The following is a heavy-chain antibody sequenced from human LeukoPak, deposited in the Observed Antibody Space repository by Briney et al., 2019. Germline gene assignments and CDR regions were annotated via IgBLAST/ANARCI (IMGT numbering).Heavy chain of an antibody. V-gene: IGHV3-21*01. CDR3: AREGAAAAPY. D-gene: IGHD6-13*01. CDR1: GFTFSNYW. Sequence: GGSLRLSCEASGFTFSNYWMTWVRQAPGKGLEWVSAISSSSSYIYYTDSVKGRFTISRDNARNSLYLQMNSLRAEDTAMYYCAREGAAAAPYWGQGTLVTVSS. CDR2: ISSSSSYI. J-gene: IGHJ4*02.